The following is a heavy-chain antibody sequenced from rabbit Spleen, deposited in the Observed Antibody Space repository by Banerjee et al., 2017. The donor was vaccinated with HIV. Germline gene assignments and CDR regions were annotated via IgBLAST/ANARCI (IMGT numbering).Heavy chain of an antibody. J-gene: IGHJ3*01. D-gene: IGHD4-1*01. CDR3: ARAIVPWLGLTRLDL. V-gene: IGHV1S7*01. Sequence: QVTETGGGLVQPGGSLTLSCTASGFDFTNYYITWVRQAPGKGLEWIGIIYAAKGSTDYASWVNGRFTISSDNAQSTVDLKMTSLTAADTATYFCARAIVPWLGLTRLDLWGPGTLVT. CDR1: GFDFTNYY. CDR2: IYAAKGST.